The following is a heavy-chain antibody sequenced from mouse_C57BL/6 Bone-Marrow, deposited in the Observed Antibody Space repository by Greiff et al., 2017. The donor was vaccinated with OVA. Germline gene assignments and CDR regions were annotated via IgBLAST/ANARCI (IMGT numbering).Heavy chain of an antibody. J-gene: IGHJ2*01. D-gene: IGHD1-1*01. CDR2: INPSTGGT. V-gene: IGHV1-42*01. Sequence: EVHLVESGPELVKPGASVKISCKASGYSFTGYYMNWVKQSPEKSLEWIGEINPSTGGTTYNQKFKAKATLTVDKSSSTAYMQLKSLTSEDSAVYYCARGEDWYYYGSSYVDYWGQGTTLTVSS. CDR3: ARGEDWYYYGSSYVDY. CDR1: GYSFTGYY.